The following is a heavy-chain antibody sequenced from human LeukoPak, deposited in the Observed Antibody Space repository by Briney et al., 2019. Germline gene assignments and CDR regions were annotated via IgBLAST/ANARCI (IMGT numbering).Heavy chain of an antibody. CDR2: MNEGGNER. Sequence: PGGSLRLSCEASGFTFSSYWMNWVRQAPGKGLEWVATMNEGGNERYYLDSVKGRLTISRDNAKNSLYLQVNSLRAEDTAVYSCAGASPYRSGGHCRLRFDYWGQGTLVTVSS. V-gene: IGHV3-7*03. J-gene: IGHJ4*02. D-gene: IGHD2-15*01. CDR1: GFTFSSYW. CDR3: AGASPYRSGGHCRLRFDY.